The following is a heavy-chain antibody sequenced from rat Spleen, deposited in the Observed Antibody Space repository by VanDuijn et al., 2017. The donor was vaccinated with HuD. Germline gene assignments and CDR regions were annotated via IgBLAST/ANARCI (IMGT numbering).Heavy chain of an antibody. D-gene: IGHD4-3*01. CDR2: INADGGST. CDR3: ARHSG. CDR1: GFTFSRYW. Sequence: EVQLVETGGGFVQPGRSLKLSCVGSGFTFSRYWMYWIRQAPGKGLECVSSINADGGSTYYPESVKGRFTISRDNAENTVYLQMNSLRSEDTATYYCARHSGWGQGVMVTVSS. J-gene: IGHJ2*01. V-gene: IGHV5-58*01.